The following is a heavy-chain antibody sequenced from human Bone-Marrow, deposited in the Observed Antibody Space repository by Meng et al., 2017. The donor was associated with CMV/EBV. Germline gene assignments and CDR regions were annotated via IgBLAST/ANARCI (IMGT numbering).Heavy chain of an antibody. Sequence: GESVKISCAASGFTFSSYDMNWVRQAPGKGLEWVSYISSSGSTIYYADSVKGRFTISRDNAKNSLYLQMNSLRAEDTAVYYCVTSGWGADYFDYRGQGTLVTVSS. CDR3: VTSGWGADYFDY. CDR1: GFTFSSYD. CDR2: ISSSGSTI. D-gene: IGHD6-19*01. J-gene: IGHJ4*02. V-gene: IGHV3-48*03.